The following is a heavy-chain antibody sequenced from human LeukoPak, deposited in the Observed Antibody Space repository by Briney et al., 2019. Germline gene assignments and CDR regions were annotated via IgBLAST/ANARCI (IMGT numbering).Heavy chain of an antibody. D-gene: IGHD3-9*01. J-gene: IGHJ6*02. Sequence: GGSLRLSCAASGFTFDDYAMHWVRQAPGKGLEWVSLISGDGGSTYFADSVKGRFTISRDNSKNSLYLQMNSLRTEDTALYYCAKATSAYYDILTGPLEVWDQGTTVTVSS. CDR1: GFTFDDYA. CDR3: AKATSAYYDILTGPLEV. CDR2: ISGDGGST. V-gene: IGHV3-43*02.